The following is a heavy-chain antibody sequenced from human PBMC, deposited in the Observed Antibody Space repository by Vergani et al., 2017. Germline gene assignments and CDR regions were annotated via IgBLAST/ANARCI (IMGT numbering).Heavy chain of an antibody. CDR3: AHTGNYYDSSGYSSDYYYYGMDV. J-gene: IGHJ6*02. V-gene: IGHV1-69*09. CDR2: IIPILGIA. Sequence: VQLLESGGGLVQPGGSLRLSCAASGFTFSSYTISWVRQAPGQGLEWMGRIIPILGIANYAQKFQGRVTITADKSTSTAYMELSSLRSEDTAVYYCAHTGNYYDSSGYSSDYYYYGMDVWGQXP. D-gene: IGHD3-22*01. CDR1: GFTFSSYT.